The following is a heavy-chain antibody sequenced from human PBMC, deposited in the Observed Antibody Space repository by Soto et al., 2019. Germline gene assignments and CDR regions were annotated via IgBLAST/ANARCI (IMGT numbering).Heavy chain of an antibody. CDR3: ARAYDSSGYYYASISLLAFDI. Sequence: SETLSLTCTVSGGSIRSSSYYWGWIRQPPGKGLEWIGSIYYSGSTYYNPSLKSRVTISVDTSKNQFSLKLSSVTAADTAVYYCARAYDSSGYYYASISLLAFDIWGQGTMVTVSS. J-gene: IGHJ3*02. CDR2: IYYSGST. D-gene: IGHD3-22*01. CDR1: GGSIRSSSYY. V-gene: IGHV4-39*01.